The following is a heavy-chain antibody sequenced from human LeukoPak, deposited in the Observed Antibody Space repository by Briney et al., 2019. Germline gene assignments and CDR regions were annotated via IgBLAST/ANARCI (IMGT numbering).Heavy chain of an antibody. V-gene: IGHV3-43*01. J-gene: IGHJ4*02. CDR2: AGWVGGTT. CDR1: GFTFDDYA. D-gene: IGHD3-10*02. CDR3: AKELDTMFFDY. Sequence: GGSLRLSCAASGFTFDDYAMHWVRQAPGRGLEWDSLAGWVGGTTYYSDSVRGRFTISRDSGKNSVYLQMNSLTTDDTAFYFCAKELDTMFFDYWGQGALVTVSS.